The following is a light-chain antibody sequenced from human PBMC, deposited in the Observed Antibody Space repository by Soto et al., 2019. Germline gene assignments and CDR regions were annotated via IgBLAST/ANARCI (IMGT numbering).Light chain of an antibody. CDR2: DVT. V-gene: IGLV2-11*01. J-gene: IGLJ3*02. CDR1: SGDVGAYDR. CDR3: CSHAGGSSWV. Sequence: QSALTQPRSVSGSPGQSVTISCTGTSGDVGAYDRVSWYQHHPTKAPKLIIYDVTNRPSGVPYRFSGSKSGSTASLTISGLQAEDEADYYGCSHAGGSSWVFGGGTKLTV.